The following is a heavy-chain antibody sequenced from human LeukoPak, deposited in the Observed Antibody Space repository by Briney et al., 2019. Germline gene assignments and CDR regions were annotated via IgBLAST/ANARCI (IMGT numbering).Heavy chain of an antibody. CDR1: GGSFSGYY. D-gene: IGHD6-6*01. J-gene: IGHJ5*02. V-gene: IGHV4-34*01. Sequence: SETLSLTCAVYGGSFSGYYWSWIRQPPGKGLEWIGEINHSGSTNYNPSLKSRVTISVDTSKDQFSLKLSSVTAADTAVYYCARGKHSSSFGWFDPWGQGTLVTVSS. CDR3: ARGKHSSSFGWFDP. CDR2: INHSGST.